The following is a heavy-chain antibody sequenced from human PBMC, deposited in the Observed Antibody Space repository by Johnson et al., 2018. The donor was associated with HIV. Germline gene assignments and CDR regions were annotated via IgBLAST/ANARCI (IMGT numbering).Heavy chain of an antibody. D-gene: IGHD2-15*01. Sequence: VQLVESGGGLVKPGGSLRLSCAASGFTFTYYAMSWVRQAPGKGLEWVSGISWNSGSIGYVDSVKGRFTISRDNAKNSLYLQMNSLRAEDTAVYYCATDIVVVLAVTGTGAAFDIWGQGTMVTVSS. CDR3: ATDIVVVLAVTGTGAAFDI. J-gene: IGHJ3*02. CDR2: ISWNSGSI. V-gene: IGHV3-9*01. CDR1: GFTFTYYA.